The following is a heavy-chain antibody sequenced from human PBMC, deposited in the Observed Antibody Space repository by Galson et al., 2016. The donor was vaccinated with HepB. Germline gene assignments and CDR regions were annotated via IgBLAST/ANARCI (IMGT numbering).Heavy chain of an antibody. CDR2: IHYDGRT. V-gene: IGHV4-39*01. J-gene: IGHJ6*02. CDR3: ALARTHYSYYGMDV. D-gene: IGHD1-1*01. Sequence: SETLSLTCAVSGHSSREYYWSWIRQAPGKGLEWMGTIHYDGRTYYNPSLKSRVTISVDTSKNQFSLQMTSVTAADTAVYYCALARTHYSYYGMDVWGQGTTVTVSS. CDR1: GHSSREYY.